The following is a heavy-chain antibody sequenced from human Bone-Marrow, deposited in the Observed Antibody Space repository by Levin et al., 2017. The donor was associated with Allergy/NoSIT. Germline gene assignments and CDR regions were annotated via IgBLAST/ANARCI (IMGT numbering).Heavy chain of an antibody. V-gene: IGHV3-30*18. CDR3: AKDGYSYNFDGSSYNYYFDY. Sequence: QSGESLKISCAASGFTFDGYGMHWVRQAPGKGLEWVAFMSYGDSDKQYADSVKGRFTISRDNSRNTVSLQMDSLRPEDTAVYYCAKDGYSYNFDGSSYNYYFDYWGQGTLVTVSS. CDR1: GFTFDGYG. D-gene: IGHD3-10*01. CDR2: MSYGDSDK. J-gene: IGHJ4*02.